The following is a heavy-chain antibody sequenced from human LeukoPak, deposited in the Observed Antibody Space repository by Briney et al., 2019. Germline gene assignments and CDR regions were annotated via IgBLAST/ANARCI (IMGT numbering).Heavy chain of an antibody. V-gene: IGHV3-21*01. CDR2: ISSGTNYI. CDR1: GFTFSSYT. Sequence: GGSLRLSCAASGFTFSSYTMSWVRQAPGKGLEWVSSISSGTNYIYYADSVKGRITISRDNAKNSLYLQMNSLRAEDTAVYYCYSGGYRNGAFDIWGQGTMVTVSS. D-gene: IGHD1-26*01. CDR3: YSGGYRNGAFDI. J-gene: IGHJ3*02.